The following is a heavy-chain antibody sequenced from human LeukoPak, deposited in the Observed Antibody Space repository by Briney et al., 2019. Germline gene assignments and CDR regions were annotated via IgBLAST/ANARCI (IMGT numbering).Heavy chain of an antibody. CDR2: VYIYGTS. V-gene: IGHV4-61*02. CDR3: ARQLVRIHDPDAFDI. D-gene: IGHD6-13*01. Sequence: PSETLSLTCTVSGGSISSSSYYWSWIRQPAGKGLECIGSVYIYGTSNYNPSLKSRLNMSVDTSKNQFSLQLSSVTAADTAVYFCARQLVRIHDPDAFDIWGRGTMVTVSS. CDR1: GGSISSSSYY. J-gene: IGHJ3*02.